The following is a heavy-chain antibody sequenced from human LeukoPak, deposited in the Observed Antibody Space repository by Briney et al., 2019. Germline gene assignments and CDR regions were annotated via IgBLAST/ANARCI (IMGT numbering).Heavy chain of an antibody. D-gene: IGHD2-2*01. CDR1: GYTLTELS. Sequence: GASVKVSCKVSGYTLTELSMHWVRQAPGKGLEWMGGFDPEDGETIYAQKFQGRVTMTEDTSTDTAYMELNSLRSEDTAVYYCAFWGYCSSTSCYQWFDPWGQGTLVTVSS. J-gene: IGHJ5*02. CDR3: AFWGYCSSTSCYQWFDP. V-gene: IGHV1-24*01. CDR2: FDPEDGET.